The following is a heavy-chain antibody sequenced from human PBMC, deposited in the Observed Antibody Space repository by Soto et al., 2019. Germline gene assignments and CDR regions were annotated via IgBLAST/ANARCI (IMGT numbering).Heavy chain of an antibody. CDR3: AYRQWYYYEDPRFGENWFDP. Sequence: ASVKVSCKASGYTFTDYAIHWVCQAPGQRLEWMGWINTGTGKKKYSQNFQGRLTITSDTFARTAYMELSSLTSEDTATYYCAYRQWYYYEDPRFGENWFDPWGQGTQVTVSS. V-gene: IGHV1-3*04. D-gene: IGHD3-22*01. CDR2: INTGTGKK. CDR1: GYTFTDYA. J-gene: IGHJ5*02.